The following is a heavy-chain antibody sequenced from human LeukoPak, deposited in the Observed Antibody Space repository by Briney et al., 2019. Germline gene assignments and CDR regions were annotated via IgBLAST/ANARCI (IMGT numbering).Heavy chain of an antibody. D-gene: IGHD3-16*01. CDR3: ARGDIGSVDY. CDR2: IDPNSGDT. V-gene: IGHV1-2*02. J-gene: IGHJ4*02. Sequence: ASVKVSCKASGDTFTGYYMHWVRQAPGQGLEWMGWIDPNSGDTNYAQKFQGRVTMTRDTSISTAYMELSRLRSDDTAVYYCARGDIGSVDYWGQGTLVTVSS. CDR1: GDTFTGYY.